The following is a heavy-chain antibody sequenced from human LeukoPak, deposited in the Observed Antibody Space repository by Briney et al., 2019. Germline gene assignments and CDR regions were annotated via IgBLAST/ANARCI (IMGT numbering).Heavy chain of an antibody. V-gene: IGHV3-23*01. Sequence: GGSLRLSCAASGFTFGSYAMSWVRQAPGKGLEWVSAISGSGGSTYYADSVKGRFTISRDNSKNTLYLQMYSLRAEDTAVYYCAKDIAVADGFPQLFDYWGQGTLVTVSS. CDR3: AKDIAVADGFPQLFDY. CDR1: GFTFGSYA. D-gene: IGHD6-19*01. J-gene: IGHJ4*02. CDR2: ISGSGGST.